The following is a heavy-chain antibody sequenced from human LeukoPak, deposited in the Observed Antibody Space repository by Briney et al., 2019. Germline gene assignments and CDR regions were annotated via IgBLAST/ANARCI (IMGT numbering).Heavy chain of an antibody. CDR2: IYPGDSDT. V-gene: IGHV5-51*01. Sequence: GESLKISCKGSGYSFTSYWIGWVRQMPGKGLEWMGIIYPGDSDTRYSPSFQGQVTSSADKSISTAYLQWSSPKASDTAMYYCARHAYSNYGYYYYGMDVWGQGTTVTVSS. D-gene: IGHD4-11*01. CDR1: GYSFTSYW. CDR3: ARHAYSNYGYYYYGMDV. J-gene: IGHJ6*02.